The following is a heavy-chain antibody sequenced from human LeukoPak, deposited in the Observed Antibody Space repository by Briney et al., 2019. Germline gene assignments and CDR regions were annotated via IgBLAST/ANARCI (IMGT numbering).Heavy chain of an antibody. CDR2: INPSGGST. D-gene: IGHD2-21*02. Sequence: ASVKVSCKASGYTFTSYYMHWVRQAPGQGLEWMGIINPSGGSTSYARKFQGRVTMTRDTSTSTVYMELSSLRSEDTAVYYCARGGYCGGDCYPHDYYYGMDVWGQGTTVTVSS. CDR1: GYTFTSYY. CDR3: ARGGYCGGDCYPHDYYYGMDV. J-gene: IGHJ6*02. V-gene: IGHV1-46*01.